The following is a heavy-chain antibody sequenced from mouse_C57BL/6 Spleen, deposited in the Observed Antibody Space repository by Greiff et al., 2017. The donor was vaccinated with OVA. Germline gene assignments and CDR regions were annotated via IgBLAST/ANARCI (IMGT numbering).Heavy chain of an antibody. D-gene: IGHD1-1*01. Sequence: VQLVESGAELVRPGTSVKVSCKASGYAFTNYLIEWVKQRPGQGLEWIGVINPGSGGTNYNEKFKGKATLTADKSSSTAYMQLSSLTSEDSAVYFCATTVVATRYFDVWGTGTTVTVSS. J-gene: IGHJ1*03. CDR3: ATTVVATRYFDV. CDR1: GYAFTNYL. V-gene: IGHV1-54*01. CDR2: INPGSGGT.